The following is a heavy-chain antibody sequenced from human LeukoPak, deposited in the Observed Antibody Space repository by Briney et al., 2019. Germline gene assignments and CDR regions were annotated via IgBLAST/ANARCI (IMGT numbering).Heavy chain of an antibody. CDR1: GFTFSNYW. CDR3: ARDGIDGFIDY. Sequence: GGSLRLSCTASGFTFSNYWLSCVGQAPGKGLEWVANIKTDGTKKYYVDSVKGRFTISRDNAKNSLYLQMNSLRAEDTAFYYCARDGIDGFIDYWGQGTLVTVSS. J-gene: IGHJ4*02. CDR2: IKTDGTKK. V-gene: IGHV3-7*01. D-gene: IGHD5-24*01.